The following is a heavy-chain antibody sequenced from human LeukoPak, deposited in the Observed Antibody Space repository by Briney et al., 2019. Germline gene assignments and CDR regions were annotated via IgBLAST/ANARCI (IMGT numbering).Heavy chain of an antibody. D-gene: IGHD6-19*01. CDR2: ISAYNGNT. J-gene: IGHJ4*02. Sequence: ASVKVSCKASGYTFTSYGISWVRQAPGQGLEWMGWISAYNGNTNYAQKFQGRVTMTTDTSTSTAYMELRSLRSDDTAVYYCARAWSGWYDEIDWGQGTLVTVSS. CDR1: GYTFTSYG. V-gene: IGHV1-18*04. CDR3: ARAWSGWYDEID.